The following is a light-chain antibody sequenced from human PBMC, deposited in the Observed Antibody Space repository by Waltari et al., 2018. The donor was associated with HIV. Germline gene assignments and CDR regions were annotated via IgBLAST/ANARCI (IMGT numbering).Light chain of an antibody. CDR3: SSYTGTSTHVV. CDR2: DVS. Sequence: QSDLTQPASVSVSPGQSITISCTGTSRDVGGYNYVSWYQQHSGKAPKLMIYDVSNRPSGVSTRFSGSKSCNTASLTISGVQAEDEAYYYCSSYTGTSTHVVFGGGTKLTVL. V-gene: IGLV2-14*03. J-gene: IGLJ2*01. CDR1: SRDVGGYNY.